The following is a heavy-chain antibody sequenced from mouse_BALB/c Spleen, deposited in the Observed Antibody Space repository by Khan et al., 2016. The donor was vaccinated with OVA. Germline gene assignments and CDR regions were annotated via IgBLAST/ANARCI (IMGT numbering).Heavy chain of an antibody. D-gene: IGHD1-1*01. CDR2: ISGDSNTI. J-gene: IGHJ2*01. Sequence: DVQLVESGGDLVQPGGSRKLSCAASGFTFSGYGMHWVRQAPEKGLEWVAYISGDSNTIYYADTVKGRFTISRDNPRNPLFLQMTRLMSEDTATYYCATSYFYGYYFDYWGPGTTLTVSS. CDR1: GFTFSGYG. CDR3: ATSYFYGYYFDY. V-gene: IGHV5-17*02.